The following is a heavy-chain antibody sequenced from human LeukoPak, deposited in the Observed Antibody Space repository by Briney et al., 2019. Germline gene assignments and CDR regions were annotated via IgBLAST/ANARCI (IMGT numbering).Heavy chain of an antibody. D-gene: IGHD3-16*01. V-gene: IGHV4-4*07. Sequence: PSETLSLTCAVSGGSITSSYYWSWIRQPAGKGLEWIGRIYTSGSTNYNPSLKSRVTMSVDTSKNQFSLKLSSVTAADTAVHYCARETSQKGAHYMDVWGKGTTVTVSS. CDR1: GGSITSSYY. J-gene: IGHJ6*03. CDR3: ARETSQKGAHYMDV. CDR2: IYTSGST.